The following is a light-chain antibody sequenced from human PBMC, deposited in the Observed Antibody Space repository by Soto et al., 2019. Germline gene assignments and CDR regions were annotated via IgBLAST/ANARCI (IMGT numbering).Light chain of an antibody. CDR3: QHADCLRALT. J-gene: IGKJ4*01. V-gene: IGKV1-12*01. CDR2: HTS. Sequence: DIQMTQSPPYVSASVGDRVTISCRASPEAGSWLSWCHQKPGGAPHLLIFHTSRKNSGVPPRFAGRGYGTEVTLTISSLQPADFGTYSCQHADCLRALTFGGGTAVEI. CDR1: PEAGSW.